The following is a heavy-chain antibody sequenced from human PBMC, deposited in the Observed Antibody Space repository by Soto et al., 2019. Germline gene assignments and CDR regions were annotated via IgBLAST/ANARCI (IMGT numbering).Heavy chain of an antibody. CDR1: GFTFSSYG. J-gene: IGHJ1*01. CDR2: IWYDGANK. V-gene: IGHV3-30*19. CDR3: ARGVESGGTYFGH. Sequence: QVQLVESGGGVVQSGRSLRLSCAASGFTFSSYGMHWVRQAPGKGLEWVAVIWYDGANKKYAESVKGRFTISRDNSNNTLDLKMNSLRDEDTAVYYCARGVESGGTYFGHWGQGTLVTVSS. D-gene: IGHD2-15*01.